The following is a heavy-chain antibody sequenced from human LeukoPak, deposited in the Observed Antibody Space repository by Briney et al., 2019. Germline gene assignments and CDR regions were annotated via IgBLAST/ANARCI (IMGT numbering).Heavy chain of an antibody. CDR2: IIPIFGTA. V-gene: IGHV1-69*06. D-gene: IGHD3-9*01. CDR1: GGTFTSYA. Sequence: SVKVSCKASGGTFTSYATSWVRQAPGQGLEWMGGIIPIFGTANYAQKFQGRVTITADKSTSTAYMELSSLRSEDTAVYYCARTNRYFDWLLFFDYWGQGTLVTVSS. J-gene: IGHJ4*02. CDR3: ARTNRYFDWLLFFDY.